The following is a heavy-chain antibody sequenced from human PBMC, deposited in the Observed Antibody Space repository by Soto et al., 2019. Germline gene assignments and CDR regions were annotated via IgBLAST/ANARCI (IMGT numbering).Heavy chain of an antibody. CDR1: GDTFSNSA. CDR3: AKSSNYDFWSSYSNYYYYGLDV. V-gene: IGHV1-69*06. Sequence: SVKVSCKASGDTFSNSAISWVRQAPGQGPEWMGGIIPMFDRLNYAQKFEGRVTITADKSTTTAYMELSSLTSEDTAVFFCAKSSNYDFWSSYSNYYYYGLDVWGQGTKVTVSS. CDR2: IIPMFDRL. J-gene: IGHJ6*02. D-gene: IGHD3-3*01.